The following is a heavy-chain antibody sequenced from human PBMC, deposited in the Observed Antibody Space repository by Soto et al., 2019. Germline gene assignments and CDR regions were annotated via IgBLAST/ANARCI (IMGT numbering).Heavy chain of an antibody. V-gene: IGHV3-13*01. CDR1: GFTVSSYD. CDR3: ARGTMVRGTLDPGISGPLDY. Sequence: EVQLVESGGGLVQPGGSLRLACAASGFTVSSYDMHWVRHVTGKGLEWVSTLGAGGDTYFPDSVKGRFTISRDQAKNSLYLQMNNLGAGDTAVYYCARGTMVRGTLDPGISGPLDYWGQGTLVAVSS. D-gene: IGHD3-10*01. J-gene: IGHJ4*02. CDR2: LGAGGDT.